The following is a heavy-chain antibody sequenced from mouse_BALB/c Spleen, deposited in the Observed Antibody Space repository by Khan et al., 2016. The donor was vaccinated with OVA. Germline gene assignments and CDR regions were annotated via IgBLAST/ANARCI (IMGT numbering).Heavy chain of an antibody. CDR2: INPRNGNS. CDR1: GYTFTDST. D-gene: IGHD2-5*01. Sequence: QVQLKESGAELARPGASVKMSCKASGYTFTDSTIHWIKQRPGQGLEWIGCINPRNGNSNYNQNFKDKATLTADTSSTTAYMQLSSLTSDDSAVYNRVGDGAYYSNAGLVAYWGQGTMVTVSA. CDR3: VGDGAYYSNAGLVAY. V-gene: IGHV1-4*01. J-gene: IGHJ3*01.